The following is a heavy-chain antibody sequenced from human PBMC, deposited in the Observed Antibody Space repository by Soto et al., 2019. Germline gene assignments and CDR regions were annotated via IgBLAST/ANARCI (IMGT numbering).Heavy chain of an antibody. Sequence: QVQLQQWGAGLLKPSETLSLTCAVYGGSFSGYYWSWIRQPPGKGLEWIGEINHSGSTNYNPSLKSRVTIAVDTSQNQFSLKLRSVTAADTAVYYCARASVGYCSGGSCSEYYFDYWGQGTLVTVSS. CDR3: ARASVGYCSGGSCSEYYFDY. CDR1: GGSFSGYY. D-gene: IGHD2-15*01. CDR2: INHSGST. J-gene: IGHJ4*02. V-gene: IGHV4-34*01.